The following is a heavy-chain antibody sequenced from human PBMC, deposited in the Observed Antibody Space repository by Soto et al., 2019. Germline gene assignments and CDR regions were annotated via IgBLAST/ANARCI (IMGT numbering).Heavy chain of an antibody. D-gene: IGHD1-26*01. Sequence: QVQLVESGGGVVQPGRSLRLSCAASGFTFSSYGMHWVRQAPGKGLEWVAVIWYDGSKKYYADSVKGRFTISRDNLENTLYLQMNSLRAEDAAVYYCARSGGGSPDFDYCGQGTLVTLSS. CDR3: ARSGGGSPDFDY. CDR1: GFTFSSYG. CDR2: IWYDGSKK. V-gene: IGHV3-33*01. J-gene: IGHJ4*02.